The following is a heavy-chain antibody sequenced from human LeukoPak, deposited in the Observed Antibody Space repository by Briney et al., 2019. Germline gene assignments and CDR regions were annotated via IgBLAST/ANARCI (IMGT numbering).Heavy chain of an antibody. Sequence: ASVKVSCKSSGYNFDNYGIGWVRQAPGQGLEWMGWISPYSGNTNYGQKLQGRVTMTTDTSTNTAYMELRRLSLDDTAIYYCARREFPLDAFDIWGQGTMVTVSS. J-gene: IGHJ3*02. CDR1: GYNFDNYG. D-gene: IGHD3-10*01. CDR3: ARREFPLDAFDI. V-gene: IGHV1-18*01. CDR2: ISPYSGNT.